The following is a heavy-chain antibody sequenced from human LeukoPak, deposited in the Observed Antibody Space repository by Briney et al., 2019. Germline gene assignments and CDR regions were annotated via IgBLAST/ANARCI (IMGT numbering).Heavy chain of an antibody. Sequence: SETLSLTCTVSGGSIRSYYWSWIRQPPGKGLEWIGNIYYSGTTNYNPSLKDRVTISVDTSKNQFSLKLSSVTAADTAVYYCARGYSGSYGRFDYWGQGTLATVSS. CDR3: ARGYSGSYGRFDY. D-gene: IGHD1-26*01. V-gene: IGHV4-59*01. CDR2: IYYSGTT. J-gene: IGHJ4*02. CDR1: GGSIRSYY.